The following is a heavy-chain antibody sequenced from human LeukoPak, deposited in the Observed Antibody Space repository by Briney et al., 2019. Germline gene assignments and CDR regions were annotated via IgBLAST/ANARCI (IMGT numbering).Heavy chain of an antibody. CDR1: GGSISSGGYY. D-gene: IGHD5-12*01. V-gene: IGHV4-31*03. CDR3: ARSRADSGATGHFDC. Sequence: SQTLSLTCTVSGGSISSGGYYWSWIRQHPGKGPEWIGYIYFSGSTYYNPSLKSRVTISVDTSKNQFSLKLTSVTAADTAVYYCARSRADSGATGHFDCWGQGTLVTVSS. J-gene: IGHJ4*02. CDR2: IYFSGST.